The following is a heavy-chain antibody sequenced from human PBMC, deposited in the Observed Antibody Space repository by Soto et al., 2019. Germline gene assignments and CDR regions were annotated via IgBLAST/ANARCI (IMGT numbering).Heavy chain of an antibody. CDR3: TTDRGNSGNYLVDLYY. V-gene: IGHV3-15*07. Sequence: EVQLVESGGVLVKPGGSLRLSCAASGFTFSHAWMNWVRQAPGEGLEWVGRIKSKTDGETTDYAAPVKDRFTISRDDSKNTLYLEMNSLKTEDTAVYYCTTDRGNSGNYLVDLYYWGQGTLVTVSS. D-gene: IGHD1-26*01. CDR1: GFTFSHAW. J-gene: IGHJ4*02. CDR2: IKSKTDGETT.